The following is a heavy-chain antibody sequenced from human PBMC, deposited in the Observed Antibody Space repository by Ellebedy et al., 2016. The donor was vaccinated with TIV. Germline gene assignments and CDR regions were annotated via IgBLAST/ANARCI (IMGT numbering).Heavy chain of an antibody. V-gene: IGHV4-34*01. J-gene: IGHJ3*02. D-gene: IGHD3-3*01. CDR1: GGSFSGYY. CDR3: ARGLEWFFAFDI. CDR2: INHSGST. Sequence: MPSETLSLTCAVYGGSFSGYYWSWIRQPPGKGLEWIGEINHSGSTNYNPSLKSRVTISVDTSKNQFSLKLSSVTAADTAVYYCARGLEWFFAFDIWGQGTMVTVSS.